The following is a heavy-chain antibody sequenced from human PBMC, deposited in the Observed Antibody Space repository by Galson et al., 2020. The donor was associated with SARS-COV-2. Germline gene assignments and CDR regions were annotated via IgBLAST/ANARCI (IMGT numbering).Heavy chain of an antibody. D-gene: IGHD6-19*01. CDR2: ISGSDYTI. CDR3: ARGATSSGWYLPDAFDI. V-gene: IGHV3-48*03. Sequence: GGSLRLSCAASGFTFSSYEMNWVRQAPGKGLEWVSYISGSDYTIYYADSVKGRCNISRDNAKNSLYLQMNSLRAEDTAVYYCARGATSSGWYLPDAFDIWGQGTMVTVSS. CDR1: GFTFSSYE. J-gene: IGHJ3*02.